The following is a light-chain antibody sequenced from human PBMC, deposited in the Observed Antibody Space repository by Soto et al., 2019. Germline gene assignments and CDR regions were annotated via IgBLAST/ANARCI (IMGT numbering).Light chain of an antibody. CDR3: CSYNSSSTYV. J-gene: IGLJ1*01. V-gene: IGLV2-14*01. CDR1: SSDVGAYTY. Sequence: QSVLTQPASVSGSPGQSITISCTGTSSDVGAYTYVSWFQQYPGKAPKLMIYDVRKRPSGVSNRFSGSKSGNTASLTIAGLQADDEDDYYCCSYNSSSTYVFGTGTKLTVL. CDR2: DVR.